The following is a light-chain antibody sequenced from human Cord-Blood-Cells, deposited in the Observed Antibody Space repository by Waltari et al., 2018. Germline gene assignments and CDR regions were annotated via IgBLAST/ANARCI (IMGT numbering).Light chain of an antibody. V-gene: IGKV2-28*01. CDR2: LGS. J-gene: IGKJ3*01. Sequence: DIVMTQSPPSLPVTPGGPASISCRSSQSLLHSNGYNYLDWYLQKPGQSPQLLIYLGSNRASGVPDRFSGSGSGTDLTLKISRVEAEDVGVYYCMQALKWPLTFGPGTKVDIK. CDR3: MQALKWPLT. CDR1: QSLLHSNGYNY.